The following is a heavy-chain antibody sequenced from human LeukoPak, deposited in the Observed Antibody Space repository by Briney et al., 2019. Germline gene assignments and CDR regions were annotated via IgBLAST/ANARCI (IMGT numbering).Heavy chain of an antibody. V-gene: IGHV4-59*01. CDR1: GGSISSYY. CDR3: ARGPVVVAASAWFDP. Sequence: SETLSLTCTVSGGSISSYYWSWIRQPLGKGLEWIGYIYYSGSTNYNPSLKSRVTISVDTSKNQFSLKLSSVTAADTAVYYCARGPVVVAASAWFDPWGQGTLVTVSS. D-gene: IGHD2-15*01. J-gene: IGHJ5*02. CDR2: IYYSGST.